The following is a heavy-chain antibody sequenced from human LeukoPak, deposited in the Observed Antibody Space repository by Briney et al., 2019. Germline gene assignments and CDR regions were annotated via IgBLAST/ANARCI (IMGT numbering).Heavy chain of an antibody. D-gene: IGHD3-10*01. V-gene: IGHV3-11*05. CDR3: ARERFGNDY. Sequence: KSGGSLRLSCAASGFTFSSYWMHWVRQAPGKGLEWVSYISSSSSYTNYADSVKGRFTISRDNAKNSLYLQMNSLRAEDTAVYYCARERFGNDYWGQGTLVTVSS. J-gene: IGHJ4*02. CDR2: ISSSSSYT. CDR1: GFTFSSYW.